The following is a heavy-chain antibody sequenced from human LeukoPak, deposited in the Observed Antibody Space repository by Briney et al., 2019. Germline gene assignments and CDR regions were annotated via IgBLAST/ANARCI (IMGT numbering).Heavy chain of an antibody. CDR2: IYYSERT. CDR3: ARQPPYGSGNER. D-gene: IGHD3-10*01. Sequence: KPSETLSLTCTVSGGSISSSSYYWGWVRQPPGKGLEWVGSIYYSERTYYTPSLKSRVTISVDKSKKQFSPKLSSVTAADPAVYCCARQPPYGSGNERWGQGTMVTVSS. J-gene: IGHJ4*02. CDR1: GGSISSSSYY. V-gene: IGHV4-39*01.